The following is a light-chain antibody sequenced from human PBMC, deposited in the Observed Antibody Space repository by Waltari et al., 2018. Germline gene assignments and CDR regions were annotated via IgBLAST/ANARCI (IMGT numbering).Light chain of an antibody. V-gene: IGKV3-20*01. CDR3: QQYLSSTRT. Sequence: EIVLTQSPGTLSLSPGERATLPCRASQSLVSSSLAWYQQKPGQAPRLLMYDVSSRATGIPDRFSGSGSGTEFTLTISRLEPEDSAVYYCQQYLSSTRTFGQGTKLEIK. J-gene: IGKJ2*01. CDR2: DVS. CDR1: QSLVSSS.